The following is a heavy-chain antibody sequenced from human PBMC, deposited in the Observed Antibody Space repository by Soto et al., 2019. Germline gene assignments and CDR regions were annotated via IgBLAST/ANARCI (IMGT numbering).Heavy chain of an antibody. Sequence: PGGSLRLSCAASGFHFDNYAMHWVRRAPGKGLEWVANIKQDGSEKYYVDSVKGRFTVSRDNAKNSLYLQMNSLRAEDTAVYYCARPRAYGDPEYFQHWGQGILVTVSS. V-gene: IGHV3-7*01. D-gene: IGHD4-17*01. CDR2: IKQDGSEK. CDR1: GFHFDNYA. CDR3: ARPRAYGDPEYFQH. J-gene: IGHJ1*01.